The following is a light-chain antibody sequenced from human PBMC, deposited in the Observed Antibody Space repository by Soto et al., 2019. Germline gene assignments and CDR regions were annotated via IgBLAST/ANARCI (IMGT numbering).Light chain of an antibody. CDR2: QAS. CDR3: QQYDNYPLT. CDR1: QTINTW. J-gene: IGKJ4*01. Sequence: DIQMAQSPSTLPANIGDRVSITCRASQTINTWLAWYQQKPGKAPNLLIYQASTLETGVPSRFSGSGSGTEFTLTISGLQPADFASYYCQQYDNYPLTFGGGTKVEI. V-gene: IGKV1-5*03.